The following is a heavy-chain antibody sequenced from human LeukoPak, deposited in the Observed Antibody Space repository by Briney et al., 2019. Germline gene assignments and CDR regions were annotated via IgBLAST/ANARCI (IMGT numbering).Heavy chain of an antibody. J-gene: IGHJ6*02. CDR2: INHSGST. CDR3: ARGPRRGNYYYYGMDV. CDR1: GGSFSGYY. V-gene: IGHV4-34*01. D-gene: IGHD3-10*01. Sequence: SETLSLTCAVYGGSFSGYYWSWIRQPPGKGLEWIGEINHSGSTNYNPSLKSRVTISVDTSKNQFSLKLSSVTAADTAVYCCARGPRRGNYYYYGMDVWGQGTTVTVSS.